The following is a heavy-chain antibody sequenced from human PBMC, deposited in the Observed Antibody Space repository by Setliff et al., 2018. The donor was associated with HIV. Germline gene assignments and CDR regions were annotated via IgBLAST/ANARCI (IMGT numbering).Heavy chain of an antibody. CDR3: ARYVHFANHFDH. V-gene: IGHV1-18*01. D-gene: IGHD3-10*02. CDR1: GYNYTSYG. CDR2: VNPYNGDT. Sequence: ASVKVSCKSSGYNYTSYGVSLVRQAPGQGLEWMGWVNPYNGDTNNAQKFQGRVAMNTDTSTATVFMELRSLITDDTAVYYCARYVHFANHFDHWGQGTLVTVSS. J-gene: IGHJ4*02.